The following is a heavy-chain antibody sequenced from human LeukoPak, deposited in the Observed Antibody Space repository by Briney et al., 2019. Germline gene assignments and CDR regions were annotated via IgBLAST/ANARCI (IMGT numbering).Heavy chain of an antibody. CDR1: GYTFTDYY. CDR3: ARVAYSGYDYRGYFDY. D-gene: IGHD5-12*01. Sequence: ASVKVSCKASGYTFTDYYIHWVRQAPGQGLEWMGWINPNSGVTHYPQKFQGRVTMTRDTSIRTAYMEVSSLRSDDTAVYYCARVAYSGYDYRGYFDYWGQGTLVTVSS. J-gene: IGHJ4*02. V-gene: IGHV1-2*02. CDR2: INPNSGVT.